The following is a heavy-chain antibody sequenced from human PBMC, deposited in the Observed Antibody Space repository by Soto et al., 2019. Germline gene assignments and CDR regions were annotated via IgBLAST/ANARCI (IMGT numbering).Heavy chain of an antibody. V-gene: IGHV1-69*13. CDR1: GGTFSRNT. D-gene: IGHD3-22*01. J-gene: IGHJ4*02. CDR3: ARQFHYDSSGYYYAY. Sequence: SVKVSCKASGGTFSRNTISWVRQAPGQGLEWMGGIIPIFGTANYAQKFQGRVTITADESTSTAYMELSRLRSEDTAVYYCARQFHYDSSGYYYAYWGQGTLVTVSS. CDR2: IIPIFGTA.